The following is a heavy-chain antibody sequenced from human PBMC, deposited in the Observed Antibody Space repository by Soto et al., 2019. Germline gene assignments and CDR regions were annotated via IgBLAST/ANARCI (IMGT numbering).Heavy chain of an antibody. J-gene: IGHJ5*02. V-gene: IGHV5-51*01. Sequence: GESLKISCKVSGYSFSTSWMGWVRQLPGKGLEWMGIIYPGDSDSRYGPSFEGHVTFSVDKSISTAYLKWSSLKASDTAIYYCARLSRRVAQESNYFDPWGQGTLVTVSS. CDR3: ARLSRRVAQESNYFDP. D-gene: IGHD2-8*01. CDR1: GYSFSTSW. CDR2: IYPGDSDS.